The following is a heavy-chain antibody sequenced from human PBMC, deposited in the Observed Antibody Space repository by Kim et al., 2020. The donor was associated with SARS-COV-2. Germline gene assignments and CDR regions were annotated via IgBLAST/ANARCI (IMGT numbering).Heavy chain of an antibody. J-gene: IGHJ4*02. V-gene: IGHV3-30*02. CDR3: AKDPRRIAVAGQGY. D-gene: IGHD6-19*01. Sequence: ADSVKGRLPISRDNSKNTLYLQMNSLRAEDTAVYYCAKDPRRIAVAGQGYWGQGTLVTVSS.